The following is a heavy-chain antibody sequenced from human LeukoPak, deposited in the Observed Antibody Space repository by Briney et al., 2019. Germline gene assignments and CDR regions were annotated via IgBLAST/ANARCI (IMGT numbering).Heavy chain of an antibody. V-gene: IGHV4-39*01. CDR1: GGSISIIPYY. D-gene: IGHD3-9*01. J-gene: IGHJ4*02. CDR3: ARRGLRNFSFDY. CDR2: IYYSGTT. Sequence: PAETLSLTCTVSGGSISIIPYYWGWVRQPPGKGLKWIGSIYYSGTTYYNPSLKSRVTISVDTSKNQFSLKLSSVTAADTAVYYCARRGLRNFSFDYWGQGTLVTVSS.